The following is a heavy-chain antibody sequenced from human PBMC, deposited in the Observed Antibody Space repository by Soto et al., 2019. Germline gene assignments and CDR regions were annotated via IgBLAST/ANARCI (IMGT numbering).Heavy chain of an antibody. V-gene: IGHV1-3*01. CDR1: GYTFTSYA. Sequence: GASVKVSCKASGYTFTSYAMHWVRQAPGQRLEWMGWINAGNGNTKYSQKFQGRVTITRDTSASTAYMELSSLRSEDTAVYYCARPSQPGYCSGGSCYGAYDAFDIWGQGTMVTVS. CDR3: ARPSQPGYCSGGSCYGAYDAFDI. J-gene: IGHJ3*02. CDR2: INAGNGNT. D-gene: IGHD2-15*01.